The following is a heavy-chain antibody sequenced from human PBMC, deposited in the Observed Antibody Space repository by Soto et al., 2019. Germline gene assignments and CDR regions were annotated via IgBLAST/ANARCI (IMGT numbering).Heavy chain of an antibody. D-gene: IGHD3-9*01. Sequence: GGSLRLSCAASGFTFSSYGMHWVRQAPGKGLEWVAVIWYDGSNKYYADSVKGRFTISRDNSKNTLYLQMNSLRAEDTAVYYCAGYYDILTGYYFGYYGMDVWGQGTTVTVSS. CDR1: GFTFSSYG. CDR2: IWYDGSNK. V-gene: IGHV3-33*01. CDR3: AGYYDILTGYYFGYYGMDV. J-gene: IGHJ6*02.